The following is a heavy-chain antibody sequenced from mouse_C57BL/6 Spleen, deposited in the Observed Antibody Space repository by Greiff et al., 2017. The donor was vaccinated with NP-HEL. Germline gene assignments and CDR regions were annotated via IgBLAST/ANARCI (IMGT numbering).Heavy chain of an antibody. Sequence: DVQLVESGGGLVKPGGSLKLSCAASGFTFSSYAMSWVRQTPEKRLEWVATISDGGSYTYYPDNVKGRFTISRDNAKNNLYLQMSHLKSEDTAMYYCARESYGFAYWGQGTLVTVSA. V-gene: IGHV5-4*01. CDR1: GFTFSSYA. CDR3: ARESYGFAY. J-gene: IGHJ3*01. CDR2: ISDGGSYT. D-gene: IGHD1-1*01.